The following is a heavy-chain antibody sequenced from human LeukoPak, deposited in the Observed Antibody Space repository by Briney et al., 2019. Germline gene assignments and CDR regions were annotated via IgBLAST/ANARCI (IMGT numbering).Heavy chain of an antibody. CDR2: ISGSGGST. CDR3: AKVTSVVTPAFDI. CDR1: GFTFSDSY. Sequence: GGSLRLSCAASGFTFSDSYMSWIRQAPGKGLEWVSAISGSGGSTYYADSVKGRFTISRDNSKNTLYLQMNSLRAEDTAVYYCAKVTSVVTPAFDIWGQGTMVTVSS. V-gene: IGHV3-23*01. D-gene: IGHD4-23*01. J-gene: IGHJ3*02.